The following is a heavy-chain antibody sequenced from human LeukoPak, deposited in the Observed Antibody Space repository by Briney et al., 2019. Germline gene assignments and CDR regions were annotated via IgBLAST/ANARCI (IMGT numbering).Heavy chain of an antibody. V-gene: IGHV3-23*01. CDR2: ISGSGGST. J-gene: IGHJ4*02. Sequence: GGSLRLSCAASGFTFSSYAMSWVRQAPGKGLEWVSAISGSGGSTYYADSVKGRFTISRDNSKNTLYLQMNSLRAEDTAVYYCAKLKSEAVLLRPEDYWGQGTLVTVSS. D-gene: IGHD3-10*01. CDR3: AKLKSEAVLLRPEDY. CDR1: GFTFSSYA.